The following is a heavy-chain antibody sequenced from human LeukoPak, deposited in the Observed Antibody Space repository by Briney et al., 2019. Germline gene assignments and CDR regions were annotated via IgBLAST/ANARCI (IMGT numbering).Heavy chain of an antibody. CDR1: GFTFSAYS. D-gene: IGHD4/OR15-4a*01. V-gene: IGHV3-30-3*01. J-gene: IGHJ4*02. CDR3: ARDRSANSRVYYFDY. Sequence: GMSLRLSCAASGFTFSAYSMHWVRQAPGKGLEWVAIISYDGNIKYQADPVKGRFTISRDDSKNTLYLQMNSLRAEDTAVYYCARDRSANSRVYYFDYWGQGTLVTVSS. CDR2: ISYDGNIK.